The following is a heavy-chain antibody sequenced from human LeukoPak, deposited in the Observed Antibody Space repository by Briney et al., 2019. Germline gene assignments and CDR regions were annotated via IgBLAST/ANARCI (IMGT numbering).Heavy chain of an antibody. J-gene: IGHJ4*02. CDR1: GGSISSGGYS. CDR3: ARALYCSSASCSYFDY. V-gene: IGHV4-30-2*01. D-gene: IGHD2-2*01. Sequence: SSETLSLTCAVSGGSISSGGYSWSWIRQPPGKGLEWIGYIYHSGGTYYNPSLKSRVTISVHRSKNQFSLKLRSVTAADTAVYYCARALYCSSASCSYFDYWGQGTLVTVSS. CDR2: IYHSGGT.